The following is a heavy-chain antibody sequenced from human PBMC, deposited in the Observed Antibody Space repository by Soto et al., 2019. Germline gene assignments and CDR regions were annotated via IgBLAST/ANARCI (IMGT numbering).Heavy chain of an antibody. CDR3: ARDLGPITMVRGVIIPRGGDY. CDR1: GFTFSSYA. V-gene: IGHV3-30-3*01. CDR2: ISYDGSNK. J-gene: IGHJ4*02. D-gene: IGHD3-10*01. Sequence: GGSLRLSCAASGFTFSSYAMHWVRQAPGKGLEWVAVISYDGSNKYYADSVKGRFTISRDNSKNTLYLQMNSLRAEDTAVYYCARDLGPITMVRGVIIPRGGDYWGQGTLVTVSS.